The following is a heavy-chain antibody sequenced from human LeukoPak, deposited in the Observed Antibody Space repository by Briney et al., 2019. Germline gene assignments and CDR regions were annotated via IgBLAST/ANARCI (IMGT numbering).Heavy chain of an antibody. J-gene: IGHJ4*02. CDR1: GYTFTSYG. D-gene: IGHD3-22*01. CDR3: AKSRVSSSGSADY. Sequence: ASVKVSCKASGYTFTSYGISWVRQAPGQGLEWMGWISAYNGNTNYAQKLQGRVTMTRATSTSTVYMELSSLRSEDTAVYYCAKSRVSSSGSADYWGQGTLVSVSS. CDR2: ISAYNGNT. V-gene: IGHV1-18*01.